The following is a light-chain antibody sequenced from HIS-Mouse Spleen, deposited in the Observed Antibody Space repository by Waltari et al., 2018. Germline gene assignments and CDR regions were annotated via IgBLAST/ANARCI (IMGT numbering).Light chain of an antibody. Sequence: SYELTQPPSVSVSPGQTARITCSGDAFPTNYSYCYQQKSGQAPVLVIYEDSKRPDGIPGGFSGSSSGTMATLTISGAQVEDEADYYCYSTDSSGNHRVFGGGTKLTVL. CDR3: YSTDSSGNHRV. CDR1: AFPTNY. J-gene: IGLJ2*01. CDR2: EDS. V-gene: IGLV3-10*01.